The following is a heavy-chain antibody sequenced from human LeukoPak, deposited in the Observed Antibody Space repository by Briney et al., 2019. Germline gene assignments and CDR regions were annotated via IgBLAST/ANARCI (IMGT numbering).Heavy chain of an antibody. J-gene: IGHJ4*02. D-gene: IGHD3-9*01. CDR3: ARDAYTATGYYPY. Sequence: SETLSLTCAVYGGSFSGYYWSWIRQPPGKGLEWIGEINHSGSTNYNPSLKSRVTISVDTSKNQFSLKLCSVTAADTAVYYCARDAYTATGYYPYWGQGTLVTVSS. CDR1: GGSFSGYY. CDR2: INHSGST. V-gene: IGHV4-34*01.